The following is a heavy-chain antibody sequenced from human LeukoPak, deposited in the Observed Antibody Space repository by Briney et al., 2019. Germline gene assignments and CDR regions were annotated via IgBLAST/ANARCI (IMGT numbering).Heavy chain of an antibody. J-gene: IGHJ4*02. V-gene: IGHV3-21*01. CDR2: ISSSSNFV. D-gene: IGHD5-18*01. Sequence: PGGSLRLSCAASGFTFSSYSMNWVRQAPGKGLEWVSSISSSSNFVFYADSVKGRFTISRDNAENSLYLQMNSLRVEDTAFYYCARDLAYSRLDYWGQGMLVTVSS. CDR1: GFTFSSYS. CDR3: ARDLAYSRLDY.